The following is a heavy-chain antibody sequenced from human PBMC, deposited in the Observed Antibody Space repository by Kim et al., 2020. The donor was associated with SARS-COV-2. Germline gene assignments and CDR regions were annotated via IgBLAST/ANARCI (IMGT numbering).Heavy chain of an antibody. CDR3: ARDNGYWHTRRLDY. CDR1: GFTFSSYG. Sequence: GGSLRLSCAASGFTFSSYGMHWVRQAPGKGLEWVAVISYDGSNKYYADSVKGRFTISRDNSKNTLYLQMNSLRAEDTAVYYCARDNGYWHTRRLDYWGQGTLVTVSS. V-gene: IGHV3-33*05. CDR2: ISYDGSNK. D-gene: IGHD2-8*02. J-gene: IGHJ4*02.